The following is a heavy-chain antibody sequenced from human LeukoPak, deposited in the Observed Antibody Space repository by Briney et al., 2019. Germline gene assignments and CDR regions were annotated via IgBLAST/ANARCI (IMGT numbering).Heavy chain of an antibody. J-gene: IGHJ6*03. Sequence: ASVKVSCKASGYTFTSYGISWVRQAPGQGLEWMGWISAYNGNTNYAQKLQGRVTMTTDTSTSTAYMELRSLRSDDTAVYYCARAPMLYYDFWSGYYNPFDYYYYMDVWGKGTTVTVPS. V-gene: IGHV1-18*01. CDR2: ISAYNGNT. CDR1: GYTFTSYG. CDR3: ARAPMLYYDFWSGYYNPFDYYYYMDV. D-gene: IGHD3-3*01.